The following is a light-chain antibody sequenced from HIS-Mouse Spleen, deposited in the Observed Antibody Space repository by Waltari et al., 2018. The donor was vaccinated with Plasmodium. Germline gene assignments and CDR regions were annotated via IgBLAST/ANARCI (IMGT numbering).Light chain of an antibody. J-gene: IGKJ4*01. V-gene: IGKV3-11*01. CDR2: DAS. CDR3: QQRSNWPRVLT. CDR1: QSVSSY. Sequence: EIVFTQSPATLSLSPGERATLSCRASQSVSSYLAWYQPKPGQAPRLLIYDASNRATGIRARFSGSGSGTDFTLTISSLEPEDFAVYYCQQRSNWPRVLTFGGGTKVEIK.